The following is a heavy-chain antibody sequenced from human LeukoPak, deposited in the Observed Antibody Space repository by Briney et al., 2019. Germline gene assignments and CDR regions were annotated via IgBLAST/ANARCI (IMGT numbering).Heavy chain of an antibody. J-gene: IGHJ4*02. D-gene: IGHD3-22*01. CDR1: GFTFSSYS. Sequence: GGSLRLSCAASGFTFSSYSMNWVRQAPGKGLEWVSSISSSSSYIYYADSVKGRFTISRDNAKNSLYLQMNSRRAEDTAVYYCARRTAGGHYYDSSGYYHFDYWGQGTLVTVSS. CDR3: ARRTAGGHYYDSSGYYHFDY. V-gene: IGHV3-21*01. CDR2: ISSSSSYI.